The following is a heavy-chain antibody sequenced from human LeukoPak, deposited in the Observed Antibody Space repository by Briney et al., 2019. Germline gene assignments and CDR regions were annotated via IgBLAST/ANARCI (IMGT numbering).Heavy chain of an antibody. D-gene: IGHD1-1*01. CDR1: GGSISSYY. V-gene: IGHV4-4*07. J-gene: IGHJ4*02. Sequence: TSSETLSLTCTVSGGSISSYYWSWIRQPAGKGLEWIGRIYTSGSTNYNPSLKSRVTMSVDTSKNQFSLKLSSVTAADTAVYYCGGQGTTGTTRGWFDYWGQGTLVTVSS. CDR3: GGQGTTGTTRGWFDY. CDR2: IYTSGST.